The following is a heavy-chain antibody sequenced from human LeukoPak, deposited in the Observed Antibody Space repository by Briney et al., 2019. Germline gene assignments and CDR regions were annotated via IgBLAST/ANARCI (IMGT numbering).Heavy chain of an antibody. CDR2: IKSKADGGTT. V-gene: IGHV3-15*01. J-gene: IGHJ4*02. CDR1: GFTFGDYG. Sequence: GGSLRLSCVGSGFTFGDYGMTWVRQAPGKGLEWVGRIKSKADGGTTDYAAPVKGRFIIPRDDSKNTLYLQMNSLKTEDTAVYYCTTGPGYYDSSGYFDYWGQGTLVTVSS. D-gene: IGHD3-22*01. CDR3: TTGPGYYDSSGYFDY.